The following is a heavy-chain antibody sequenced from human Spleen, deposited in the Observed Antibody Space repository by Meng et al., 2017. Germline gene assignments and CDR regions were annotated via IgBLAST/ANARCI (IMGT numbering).Heavy chain of an antibody. V-gene: IGHV3-7*01. CDR3: ARADFWSGYYHTYNWFDP. CDR1: GFTFSSYW. Sequence: GSLKISCAASGFTFSSYWMSWVRQAPGKGLEWVANIKQDGSGKYYVDSVKGRFTISRDNAKNSLYLQMNSLRAEDTAVYYCARADFWSGYYHTYNWFDPWGQGTLVTVSS. J-gene: IGHJ5*02. CDR2: IKQDGSGK. D-gene: IGHD3-3*01.